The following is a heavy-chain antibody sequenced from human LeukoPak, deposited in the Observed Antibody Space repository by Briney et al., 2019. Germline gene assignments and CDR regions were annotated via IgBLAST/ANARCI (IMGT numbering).Heavy chain of an antibody. CDR1: GGSISSYY. V-gene: IGHV4-59*01. CDR3: ARSTVVTSFDY. Sequence: SETLSLTCTVSGGSISSYYWSWIRQPPGKGLEWIGYIYYSGSTNYNPSLKSRVTISVDTSKNQFSLKLSSVTAADTAVYYCARSTVVTSFDYWGQGTLVTVSS. J-gene: IGHJ4*02. D-gene: IGHD4-23*01. CDR2: IYYSGST.